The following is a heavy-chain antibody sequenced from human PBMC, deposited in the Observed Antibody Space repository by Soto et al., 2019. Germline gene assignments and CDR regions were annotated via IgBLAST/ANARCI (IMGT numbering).Heavy chain of an antibody. J-gene: IGHJ6*02. V-gene: IGHV5-10-1*01. CDR3: ASEYYYDSSGYYGTAYYYGMDV. CDR2: IDPSDSYT. CDR1: GHSFTSYW. D-gene: IGHD3-22*01. Sequence: LGESLKISCKGSGHSFTSYWISWVRQMPGKGLEWMGRIDPSDSYTNYSPSFQGHVTISADKSISTAYLQWSSLKASDTAMYYCASEYYYDSSGYYGTAYYYGMDVWGQGTTVTVSS.